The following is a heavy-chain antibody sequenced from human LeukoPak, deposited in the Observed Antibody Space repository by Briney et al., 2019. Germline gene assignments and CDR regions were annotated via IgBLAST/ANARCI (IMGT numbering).Heavy chain of an antibody. V-gene: IGHV4-31*03. D-gene: IGHD1-7*01. CDR3: ARVENYGGVYFDY. CDR1: GGSISSGGYY. CDR2: IYYSGST. J-gene: IGHJ4*02. Sequence: SETLSLTCTVSGGSISSGGYYWSWIRQHPGKGLEWIGYIYYSGSTYYNPSLKSRVTISVDTSKNQFSLKLSSVTAADTAVYYCARVENYGGVYFDYWGQGTLVTVSS.